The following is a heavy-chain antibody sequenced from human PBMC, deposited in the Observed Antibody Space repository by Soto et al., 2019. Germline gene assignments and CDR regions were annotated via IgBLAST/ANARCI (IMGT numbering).Heavy chain of an antibody. Sequence: QVQLQESGPGLVKPSETLSLTCTVSGGSVSSDFYYWSWIRQSPGKGLEWIGYIYNSGSTNYNPSLKSRVTISVDTSKNQFSLKLSSVTAADTAVYDCAGGDSSGWCDYWGQGTLVTVSS. CDR3: AGGDSSGWCDY. J-gene: IGHJ4*02. V-gene: IGHV4-61*01. CDR1: GGSVSSDFYY. CDR2: IYNSGST. D-gene: IGHD6-19*01.